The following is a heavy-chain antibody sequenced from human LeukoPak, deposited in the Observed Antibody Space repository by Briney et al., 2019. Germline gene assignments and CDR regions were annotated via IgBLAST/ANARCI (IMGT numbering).Heavy chain of an antibody. CDR2: ISGSGGST. V-gene: IGHV3-23*01. CDR3: AKGANYYGSGSHGGWFAP. J-gene: IGHJ5*02. D-gene: IGHD3-10*01. CDR1: GFTFSSYG. Sequence: GGSLRLSCAASGFTFSSYGMSWVRQAPGKGLECVSAISGSGGSTYYADSVKGRFTISRDNSKNTLYLQMNSLRAEDTAVYYCAKGANYYGSGSHGGWFAPWGQGTLVTVSS.